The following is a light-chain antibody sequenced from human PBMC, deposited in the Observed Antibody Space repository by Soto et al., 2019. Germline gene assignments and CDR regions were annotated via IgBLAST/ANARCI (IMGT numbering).Light chain of an antibody. CDR2: DVS. V-gene: IGLV2-14*01. CDR1: SSDVGGYNY. CDR3: QSYDSSRYV. J-gene: IGLJ1*01. Sequence: QSALTQPASVSGSPGQSITISCTGTSSDVGGYNYVSWYQQHPGKAPKLMIYDVSNRPSGVSNRFSGSKSGNTASLTISGLQAEDEADYYCQSYDSSRYVFGTGTKLTVL.